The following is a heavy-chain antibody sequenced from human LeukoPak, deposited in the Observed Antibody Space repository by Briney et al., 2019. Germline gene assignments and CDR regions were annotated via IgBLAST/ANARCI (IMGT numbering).Heavy chain of an antibody. V-gene: IGHV3-30-3*01. J-gene: IGHJ5*02. D-gene: IGHD1-26*01. Sequence: GRSLRLSCAASGFTFSSYAMHWVRQAPGKGLEWVAVISYDGSNKYYADSVKGRFTISRDNSKNTLYLQMNSLRAEDTAVYYCARDRENWFDPWGQGTLVTVPS. CDR3: ARDRENWFDP. CDR2: ISYDGSNK. CDR1: GFTFSSYA.